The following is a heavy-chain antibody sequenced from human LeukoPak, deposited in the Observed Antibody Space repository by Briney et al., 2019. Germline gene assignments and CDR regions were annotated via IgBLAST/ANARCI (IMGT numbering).Heavy chain of an antibody. Sequence: QPGGSLRLSCAASGFTFSTSEMNWVRQAPGKGLAWISYISSRGRTIFYADSVKGRFIISRVNAKNSLYLQMNSLRAEDTAVYYCARDSGGHNYALDGFDIWGQGTMVTVSS. J-gene: IGHJ3*02. CDR3: ARDSGGHNYALDGFDI. CDR2: ISSRGRTI. CDR1: GFTFSTSE. V-gene: IGHV3-48*03. D-gene: IGHD5-24*01.